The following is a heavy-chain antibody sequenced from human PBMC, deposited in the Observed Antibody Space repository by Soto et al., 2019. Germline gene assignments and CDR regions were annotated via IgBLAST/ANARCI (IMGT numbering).Heavy chain of an antibody. CDR1: GDSSISGPYY. D-gene: IGHD3-16*01. CDR2: IYYTGSA. CDR3: ARGLSPAFRGLFYFDY. J-gene: IGHJ4*02. Sequence: QVQLQESGPGLVKPSQTLALTCTVSGDSSISGPYYWSWIRQLPGKGLEYIGYIYYTGSAYHNPYLKSRLNISIDTTKYQFSLMLTSVTAADTGVYLCARGLSPAFRGLFYFDYWGQGTLVTVSS. V-gene: IGHV4-30-4*01.